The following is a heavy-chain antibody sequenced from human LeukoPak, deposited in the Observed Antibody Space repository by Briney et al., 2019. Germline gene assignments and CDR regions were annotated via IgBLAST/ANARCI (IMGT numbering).Heavy chain of an antibody. D-gene: IGHD3-16*02. J-gene: IGHJ4*02. CDR3: ARGAVSGTYRYLY. Sequence: ASVKVSCKASGYTFSGYQIHWVRQAPGQGLEWMGWINPNSGDTKYAQKFQGRVTMTSDTSTSTVYMELSRLSSDDPAVYSCARGAVSGTYRYLYWGQGTLVTVSS. V-gene: IGHV1-2*02. CDR1: GYTFSGYQ. CDR2: INPNSGDT.